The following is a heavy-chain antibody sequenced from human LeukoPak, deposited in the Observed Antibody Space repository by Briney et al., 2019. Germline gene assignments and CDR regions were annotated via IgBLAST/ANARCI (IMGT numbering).Heavy chain of an antibody. CDR1: GYSFTSYW. CDR3: ARLSYCGGDFRAPADY. V-gene: IGHV5-10-1*01. Sequence: GESLKISCKGSGYSFTSYWIRWVRQMPGKGLEWMGRIDPSDSYTNYSPSFQGHVTISADKSISTAYLQCSSLKASDTAMYYCARLSYCGGDFRAPADYWGQGTLVTVSP. J-gene: IGHJ4*02. CDR2: IDPSDSYT. D-gene: IGHD2-21*02.